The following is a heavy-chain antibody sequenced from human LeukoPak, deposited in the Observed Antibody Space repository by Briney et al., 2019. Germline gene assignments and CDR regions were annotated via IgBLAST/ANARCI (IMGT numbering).Heavy chain of an antibody. V-gene: IGHV4-61*02. CDR2: IYTTGST. CDR3: ARQSSLTHYYGSGSYYNAFDY. J-gene: IGHJ4*02. D-gene: IGHD3-10*01. Sequence: SQTLSLTCTVSGGSISSGSYYWSWIRQPAGKGLEWIGRIYTTGSTSYNPSLKSRVTISVDTSKNQFSLKLSSVTAADTAVYYCARQSSLTHYYGSGSYYNAFDYWGQGTLVTVSS. CDR1: GGSISSGSYY.